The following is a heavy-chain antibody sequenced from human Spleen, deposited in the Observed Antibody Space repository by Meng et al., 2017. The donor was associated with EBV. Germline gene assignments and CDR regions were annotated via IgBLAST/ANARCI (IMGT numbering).Heavy chain of an antibody. CDR1: GRSFSDYY. D-gene: IGHD3-16*01. J-gene: IGHJ4*02. CDR3: ARGDDYRYAY. V-gene: IGHV4-34*01. Sequence: VRLQQGGAGLLKPEETLSLTGAGYGRSFSDYYWSWIRQPPVKGLEWIGEIDHRGSPNYNPSLMSRVTISLDTSRNHFSLELTSVTDADTAVYYCARGDDYRYAYWGQGTLVTVSS. CDR2: IDHRGSP.